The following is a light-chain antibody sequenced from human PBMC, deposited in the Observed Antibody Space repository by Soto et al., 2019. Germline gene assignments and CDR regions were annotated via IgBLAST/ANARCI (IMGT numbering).Light chain of an antibody. Sequence: SYELTQPPSVSVSPGQTATITCSGDKLGNKYASWYQQWPGQSPVLVIYHDNMRPSGIPERFSGSNSGNTATLTISGTQAMDGADYFCQGWERSPWVFGGGTKLTVL. V-gene: IGLV3-1*01. CDR3: QGWERSPWV. CDR1: KLGNKY. CDR2: HDN. J-gene: IGLJ2*01.